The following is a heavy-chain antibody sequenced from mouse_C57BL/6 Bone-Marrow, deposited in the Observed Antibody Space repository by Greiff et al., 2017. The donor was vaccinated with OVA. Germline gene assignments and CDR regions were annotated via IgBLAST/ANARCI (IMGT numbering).Heavy chain of an antibody. Sequence: EVQLVESGPELVKPGASVKISCKASGYSFTGYYMNWVKQSPEKSLEWIGEINPSTGGTTYNQKFKAKATLTVDKSSSTAYMQLKSLTSEDSAVYYCTRGYSTVDAMDYWGQGTSVTVSS. CDR2: INPSTGGT. D-gene: IGHD2-5*01. V-gene: IGHV1-42*01. J-gene: IGHJ4*01. CDR3: TRGYSTVDAMDY. CDR1: GYSFTGYY.